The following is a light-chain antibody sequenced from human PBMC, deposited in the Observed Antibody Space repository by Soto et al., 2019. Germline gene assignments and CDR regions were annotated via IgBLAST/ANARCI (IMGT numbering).Light chain of an antibody. CDR3: SSYAGTYIWV. Sequence: QSALTQPRSVSGSPGQSVTLSCTGTSSDVGAYNYVSWSQQHPGRAPKLMIYDVSARPSGVPDRFSGSKSGNTAFLTISGLQTDDEADYYCSSYAGTYIWVFGGGIKLTVL. CDR1: SSDVGAYNY. V-gene: IGLV2-11*01. CDR2: DVS. J-gene: IGLJ3*02.